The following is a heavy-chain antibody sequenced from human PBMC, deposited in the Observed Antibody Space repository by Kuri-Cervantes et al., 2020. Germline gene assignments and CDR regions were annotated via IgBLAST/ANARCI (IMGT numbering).Heavy chain of an antibody. CDR2: IYYSGST. CDR3: ARFRVRGGRYFDL. CDR1: GGSISSSSYY. D-gene: IGHD3-10*01. Sequence: SERLSLTCIVSGGSISSSSYYWGWIREPPGKGPEWIGSIYYSGSTYYNPSLKSRFTISVDTSKNQFSLKLSSVTAADTAVYYCARFRVRGGRYFDLWGRGTLVTVSS. J-gene: IGHJ2*01. V-gene: IGHV4-39*07.